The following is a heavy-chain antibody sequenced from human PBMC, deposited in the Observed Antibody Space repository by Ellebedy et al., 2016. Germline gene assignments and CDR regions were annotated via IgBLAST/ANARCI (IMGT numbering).Heavy chain of an antibody. CDR3: AKVSPGYCSGGSCYGFDP. CDR2: ISWNSGSI. CDR1: GFTFDDYA. J-gene: IGHJ5*02. V-gene: IGHV3-9*01. D-gene: IGHD2-15*01. Sequence: SLKISXAASGFTFDDYAMHWVRQAPGKGLEWVSGISWNSGSIGYADSVKGRFTISRDNAKNSLYLQMNSLRAEDTALYYCAKVSPGYCSGGSCYGFDPWGQGTLVTVSS.